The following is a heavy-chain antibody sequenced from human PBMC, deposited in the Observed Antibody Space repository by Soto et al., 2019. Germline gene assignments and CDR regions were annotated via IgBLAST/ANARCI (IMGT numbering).Heavy chain of an antibody. Sequence: GASVKVSCKASGYTFTGYYMHWARQAPGQGLEWMGWINPNSGGTNYAQKFQGRVTMTRDTSISTAYMELSRLRSDDTAVYYCARAPYDSSGYYPFDYWGQGTLVTVSS. CDR3: ARAPYDSSGYYPFDY. V-gene: IGHV1-2*02. CDR1: GYTFTGYY. J-gene: IGHJ4*02. D-gene: IGHD3-22*01. CDR2: INPNSGGT.